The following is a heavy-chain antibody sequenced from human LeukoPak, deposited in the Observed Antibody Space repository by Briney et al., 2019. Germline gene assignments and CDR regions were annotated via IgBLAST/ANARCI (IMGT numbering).Heavy chain of an antibody. Sequence: GGSLRLSCAASGFTFSSYGMHWVRQAPGKGLEWVAVIWYDGSNKYYADSVKGRFTISRDNSKNTLYLQVNSLRAEDTAVYYCARADYDSSGYPDYWGQGTLVTVSS. CDR2: IWYDGSNK. D-gene: IGHD3-22*01. J-gene: IGHJ4*02. CDR3: ARADYDSSGYPDY. V-gene: IGHV3-33*01. CDR1: GFTFSSYG.